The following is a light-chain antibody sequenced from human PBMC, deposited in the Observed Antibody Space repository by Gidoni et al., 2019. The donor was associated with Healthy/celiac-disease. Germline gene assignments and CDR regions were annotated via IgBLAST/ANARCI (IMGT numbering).Light chain of an antibody. CDR3: QQSYSTPPWT. CDR2: AAS. V-gene: IGKV1-39*01. J-gene: IGKJ1*01. CDR1: QSISSY. Sequence: DIQMTPSPSSLSAPVGDRVTITCRASQSISSYLNWYQQKPGNAPKLLIYAASSLQSGVPSRFSGSGSGTDFTLTISSLQPEDFATYYCQQSYSTPPWTFGQXTKVEIK.